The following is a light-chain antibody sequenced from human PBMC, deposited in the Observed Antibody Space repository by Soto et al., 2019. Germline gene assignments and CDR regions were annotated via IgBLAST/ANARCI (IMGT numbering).Light chain of an antibody. CDR3: CSYAGSSTFL. CDR2: EVS. Sequence: QSALTQPASVSGYPGRSITISSTGTSSDVGSYNLVSWYQQHPGKAPKLMIYEVSKRPSGVSNRFSGSKSGNTASLTISGLQAEDEADYYCCSYAGSSTFLFGTGTKVTVL. V-gene: IGLV2-23*02. CDR1: SSDVGSYNL. J-gene: IGLJ1*01.